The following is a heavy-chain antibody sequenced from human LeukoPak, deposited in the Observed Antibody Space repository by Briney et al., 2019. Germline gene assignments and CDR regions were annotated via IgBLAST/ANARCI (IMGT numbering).Heavy chain of an antibody. J-gene: IGHJ4*02. D-gene: IGHD4-17*01. CDR3: AKTPLYGDNLGGY. V-gene: IGHV3-53*01. CDR2: IYGGGNT. CDR1: GFTVSNNY. Sequence: GGSLRLSCAASGFTVSNNYMSWVRQAPGKGLEWVSAIYGGGNTYYADSVKGRFTLSRDNSKNTLYLQMNSLRAEDTAVYYCAKTPLYGDNLGGYWGQGTLVTVSS.